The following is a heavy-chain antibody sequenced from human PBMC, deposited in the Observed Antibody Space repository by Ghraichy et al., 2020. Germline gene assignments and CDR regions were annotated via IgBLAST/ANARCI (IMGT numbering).Heavy chain of an antibody. Sequence: GGSLRLSCVTSEFIFTTYAMSWVRQAPGKGLDWVSAITKRGGTTYYADSVKGRFTISRDNSKNTLYLQMDSLRVEDTAVYYCANSRLQWGQGTLVTVSS. V-gene: IGHV3-23*01. CDR1: EFIFTTYA. J-gene: IGHJ4*02. CDR3: ANSRLQ. CDR2: ITKRGGTT. D-gene: IGHD5-12*01.